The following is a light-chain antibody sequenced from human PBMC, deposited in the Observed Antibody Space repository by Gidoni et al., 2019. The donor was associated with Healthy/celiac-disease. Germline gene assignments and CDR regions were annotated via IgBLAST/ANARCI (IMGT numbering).Light chain of an antibody. V-gene: IGLV1-40*01. CDR3: QSYDSSLRQV. CDR2: GNS. CDR1: SSNIGAGYD. Sequence: SVLTPPPSVSGAPGQRVTISCTGSSSNIGAGYDVHWYQQLPGTAPNLLIYGNSNRPSGVPDRFSGSKSGTSASLAITGLQAEDEADYYCQSYDSSLRQVFGGGTKLTVL. J-gene: IGLJ3*02.